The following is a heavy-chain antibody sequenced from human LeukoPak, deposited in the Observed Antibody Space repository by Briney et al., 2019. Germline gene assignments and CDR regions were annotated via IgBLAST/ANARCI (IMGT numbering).Heavy chain of an antibody. CDR3: ARDGYNTIDY. CDR1: GFTFSSYG. V-gene: IGHV3-30*03. D-gene: IGHD5-24*01. J-gene: IGHJ4*02. CDR2: ISYDGSNK. Sequence: GRSLRLSCVASGFTFSSYGMHWVRQAPGKGLEWVAVISYDGSNKYSADSVKGRFTISRDNSKNTLYLEMNSLRAEDTAVYYCARDGYNTIDYWGQGALVTVSS.